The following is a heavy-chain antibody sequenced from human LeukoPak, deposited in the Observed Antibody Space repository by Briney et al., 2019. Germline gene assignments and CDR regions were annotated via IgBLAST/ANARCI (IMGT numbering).Heavy chain of an antibody. D-gene: IGHD2-15*01. V-gene: IGHV1-3*04. CDR3: ARAACSWSCFDY. CDR1: GYTFTSYA. CDR2: ILTGNGNT. Sequence: ASVKVSCKASGYTFTSYAIQWVRQAPGQRLEWMGWILTGNGNTKYSQKFQDRATITRDTSASTVYMELSSLRSEDTAVYYCARAACSWSCFDYWGQGILVTVSS. J-gene: IGHJ4*02.